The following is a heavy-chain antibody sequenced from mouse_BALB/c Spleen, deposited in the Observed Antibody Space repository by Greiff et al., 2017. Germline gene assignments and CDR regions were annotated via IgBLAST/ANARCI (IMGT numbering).Heavy chain of an antibody. CDR3: ARSRVYYYYYMDY. D-gene: IGHD1-1*02. CDR1: GFTFSSFG. CDR2: ISSGSSTI. V-gene: IGHV5-17*02. Sequence: EVQRVESGRGLVQPGGSRSLSCAASGFTFSSFGMHWVRQAPEKGLEWVAYISSGSSTIYYADTVKGRFTISRDNPKNTLFLQMTSLRSEDTAMYYCARSRVYYYYYMDYWGQGTTLTVSS. J-gene: IGHJ2*01.